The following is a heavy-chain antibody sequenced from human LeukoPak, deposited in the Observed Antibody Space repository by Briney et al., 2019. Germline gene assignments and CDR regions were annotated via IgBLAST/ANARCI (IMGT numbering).Heavy chain of an antibody. Sequence: PSETLSLTCTVSGGSISSYYWSWIRQPPGKGLEWMGEINHSGSTNYNPSLKSRVTISVDTSKNQFSLKLSSVTAADTAVYYCARIREAWDYGNYFDYWGQGTLVTVSS. V-gene: IGHV4-34*01. CDR2: INHSGST. CDR1: GGSISSYY. CDR3: ARIREAWDYGNYFDY. D-gene: IGHD4-17*01. J-gene: IGHJ4*02.